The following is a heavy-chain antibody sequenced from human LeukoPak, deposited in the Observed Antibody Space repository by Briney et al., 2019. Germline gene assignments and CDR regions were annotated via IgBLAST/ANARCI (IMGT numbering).Heavy chain of an antibody. CDR1: GFTFSSYS. D-gene: IGHD7-27*01. CDR2: ISSSSSYI. CDR3: ARMGTLNWFDP. Sequence: GGSLRLSCAASGFTFSSYSTNWVRQAPGKGLEWVSSISSSSSYICYADSVKGRFTISRDNAKNSLYLQMNSLRAEDTAVYYCARMGTLNWFDPWGQGTLVTVSS. V-gene: IGHV3-21*01. J-gene: IGHJ5*02.